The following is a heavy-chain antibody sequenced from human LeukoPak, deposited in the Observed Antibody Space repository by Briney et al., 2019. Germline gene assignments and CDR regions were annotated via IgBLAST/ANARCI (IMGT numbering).Heavy chain of an antibody. CDR1: GFTFSNYA. D-gene: IGHD1-1*01. Sequence: PGGSLRLSCAVLGFTFSNYAMHWVRQAPGKGLEWVAVISFDATKEYFGKSVKGRFTISRDNSKATLYLQMHRLRIEDTALYFCARFKVGTNTTQKNAFDIWGRGTEVAVSS. J-gene: IGHJ3*02. CDR3: ARFKVGTNTTQKNAFDI. CDR2: ISFDATKE. V-gene: IGHV3-30*01.